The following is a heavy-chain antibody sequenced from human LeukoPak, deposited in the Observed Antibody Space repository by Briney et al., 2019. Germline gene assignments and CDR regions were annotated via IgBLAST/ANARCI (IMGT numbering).Heavy chain of an antibody. CDR1: GFTFSNAW. V-gene: IGHV4-38-2*02. J-gene: IGHJ4*02. CDR2: IDHSGST. Sequence: GSLRLSCAASGFTFSNAWMSWVRQAPGKGLEWTGSIDHSGSTYYNPSLKSRITISLDTSKNQFSLNLSSVTAADTAVYYCARDSALAQAVMFDYWGQGTLVTVSS. CDR3: ARDSALAQAVMFDY. D-gene: IGHD6-19*01.